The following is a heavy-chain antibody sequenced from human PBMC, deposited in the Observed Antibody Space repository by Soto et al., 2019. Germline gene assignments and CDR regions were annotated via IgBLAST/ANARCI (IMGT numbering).Heavy chain of an antibody. CDR3: VKDHYDSSGYYSGQRSFDY. CDR2: ISSNGGST. CDR1: GFTFSSYA. Sequence: GGPLRLSCSASGFTFSSYAMHWVRQAPGKGLEYVSAISSNGGSTYYANSVKGRFTISRDNSKNTLYLQMSSLRAEDTAVYYCVKDHYDSSGYYSGQRSFDYWGQGTLVTVSS. D-gene: IGHD3-22*01. J-gene: IGHJ4*02. V-gene: IGHV3-64D*06.